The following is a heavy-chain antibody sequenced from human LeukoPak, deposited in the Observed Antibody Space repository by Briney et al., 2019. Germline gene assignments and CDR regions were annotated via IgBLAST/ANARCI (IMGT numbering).Heavy chain of an antibody. J-gene: IGHJ3*02. CDR2: IYPGDSDT. CDR3: ARNRGYSYGYGAFDI. CDR1: GYSFTSYW. Sequence: GESLKISCKGSGYSFTSYWIGWVRQMPGKGLEWMGIIYPGDSDTRYSPSFQGQVTISADKSISTAYLQWSSLKASDTAMYYCARNRGYSYGYGAFDIWGQGTMVTVSS. D-gene: IGHD5-18*01. V-gene: IGHV5-51*01.